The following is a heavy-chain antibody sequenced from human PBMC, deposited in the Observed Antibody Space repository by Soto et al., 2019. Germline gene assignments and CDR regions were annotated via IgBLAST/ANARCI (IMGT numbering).Heavy chain of an antibody. D-gene: IGHD2-15*01. Sequence: SLRLSCAASGFTVSSKYMSWVRQAPGKGLEWVSLIQSGGPTYYADSVKGRFTISRDTSENTLSLQMNSLRAEDTAVYYCAKGDIVVFPTNYGVDVWGQGTTVTVSS. V-gene: IGHV3-66*01. CDR2: IQSGGPT. J-gene: IGHJ6*02. CDR1: GFTVSSKY. CDR3: AKGDIVVFPTNYGVDV.